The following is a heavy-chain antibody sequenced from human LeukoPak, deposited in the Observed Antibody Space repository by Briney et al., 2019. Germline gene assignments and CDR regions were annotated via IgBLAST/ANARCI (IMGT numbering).Heavy chain of an antibody. D-gene: IGHD5-18*01. J-gene: IGHJ6*03. CDR2: IIPIFGTA. Sequence: GASVTVSCKASGGTFSTFAISWVRQAPGQGLEWMGGIIPIFGTANYAQKFQGRVTITADESTSTAYMELSSLRSEDTAVYYCARMGGISYGYQLYYYYYMDVWGKGTTVTISS. V-gene: IGHV1-69*13. CDR1: GGTFSTFA. CDR3: ARMGGISYGYQLYYYYYMDV.